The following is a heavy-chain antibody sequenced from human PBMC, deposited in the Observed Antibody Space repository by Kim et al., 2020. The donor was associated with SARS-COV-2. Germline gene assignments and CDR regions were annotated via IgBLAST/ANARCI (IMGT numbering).Heavy chain of an antibody. CDR2: IIPIFGTA. D-gene: IGHD6-19*01. CDR1: GGTFSSYA. Sequence: SVKVSCKASGGTFSSYAISWVRQAPGQGLEWMGGIIPIFGTANYAQKFQGRVTITADESTSTAYMELSSLRSEDTAVYYCARDRTQSGLFDYWGQGTLVTVSS. CDR3: ARDRTQSGLFDY. V-gene: IGHV1-69*13. J-gene: IGHJ4*02.